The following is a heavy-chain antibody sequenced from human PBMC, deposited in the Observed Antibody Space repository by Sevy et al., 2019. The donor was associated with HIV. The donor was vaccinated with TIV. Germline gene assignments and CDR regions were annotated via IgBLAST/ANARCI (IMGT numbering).Heavy chain of an antibody. D-gene: IGHD6-13*01. CDR3: ARDWRAAAAARRGYYFDY. CDR1: GFTFSSYS. Sequence: GGSLRLSCAASGFTFSSYSMNWVRQAPGKGLEWVSSISSSSSYIYYADSVKGRFTISRDNAKNSLYLQMNSLRAEDTAVYYCARDWRAAAAARRGYYFDYWGQGTLVTVSS. CDR2: ISSSSSYI. V-gene: IGHV3-21*01. J-gene: IGHJ4*02.